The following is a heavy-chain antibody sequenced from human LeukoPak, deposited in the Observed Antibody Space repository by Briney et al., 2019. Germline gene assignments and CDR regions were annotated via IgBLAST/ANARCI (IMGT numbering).Heavy chain of an antibody. J-gene: IGHJ5*02. CDR3: ARGSVLSKYSATNWFDP. D-gene: IGHD2-15*01. V-gene: IGHV4-61*02. CDR1: GGSISSGNYY. CDR2: IYTSGST. Sequence: PSQTLSLTCTVSGGSISSGNYYWSWIRQPAGKGLEWIGRIYTSGSTNYNPSLKSRVTISVDTSKNQFSLKLSSVPAADTAVYYCARGSVLSKYSATNWFDPWGQGTLVTVSS.